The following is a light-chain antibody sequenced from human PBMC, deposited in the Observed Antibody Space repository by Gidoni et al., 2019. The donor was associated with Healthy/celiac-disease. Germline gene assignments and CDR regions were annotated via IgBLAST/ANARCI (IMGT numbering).Light chain of an antibody. V-gene: IGLV2-8*01. CDR3: SSYAGSNNVV. CDR2: VVS. J-gene: IGLJ2*01. CDR1: SSDVGGYNY. Sequence: SALHHPPSASGSPVPSVPISCTGTSSDVGGYNYVSWYQQHPSKAPKLMISVVSKRPSGVPDRFFGSKSGNTASLTVSGLQAEDEADYYCSSYAGSNNVVFGGGTKLTVL.